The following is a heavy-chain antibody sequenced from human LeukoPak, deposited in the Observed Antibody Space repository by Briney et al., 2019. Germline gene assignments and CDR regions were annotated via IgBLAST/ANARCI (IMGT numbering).Heavy chain of an antibody. CDR2: INPNSGGT. J-gene: IGHJ6*03. Sequence: ASVKVSCKASGYTFTGYYIYWVRQAPGQGLEWMGWINPNSGGTNYAQKFQGRVTMTRDTSISTAYMELSRLRSDDTAVYYCARDVELELRSLYYYYMDVWGKGTTVTASS. CDR3: ARDVELELRSLYYYYMDV. V-gene: IGHV1-2*02. CDR1: GYTFTGYY. D-gene: IGHD1-7*01.